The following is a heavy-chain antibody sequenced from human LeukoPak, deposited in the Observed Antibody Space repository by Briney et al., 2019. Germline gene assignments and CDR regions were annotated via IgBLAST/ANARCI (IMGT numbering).Heavy chain of an antibody. V-gene: IGHV4-59*08. J-gene: IGHJ4*02. D-gene: IGHD1-14*01. CDR2: ISYSGNT. CDR3: ARQRDNALSYFDY. Sequence: PSETLSLTCTVSGGSISSYYWSWIRQPPGKGLEWIGYISYSGNTNYNPSLKSRVVMSLDTPMNQFSLRLSSVTAADTAVYYCARQRDNALSYFDYWGQGTLVTVSS. CDR1: GGSISSYY.